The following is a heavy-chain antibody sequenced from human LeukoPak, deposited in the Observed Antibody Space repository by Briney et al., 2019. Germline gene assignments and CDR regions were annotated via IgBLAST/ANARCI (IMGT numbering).Heavy chain of an antibody. CDR1: GGTFSSYA. V-gene: IGHV1-69*06. J-gene: IGHJ6*03. Sequence: SVKVSCKASGGTFSSYAISWVRQAPGQGLEWMGGIIPIFGTANYAQKFQGRVTMTEDTSTDTAYMELSSLRSEDTAVYYCATAPHFITIFGVVTPEYMDVWGKGTTVTVSS. CDR3: ATAPHFITIFGVVTPEYMDV. D-gene: IGHD3-3*01. CDR2: IIPIFGTA.